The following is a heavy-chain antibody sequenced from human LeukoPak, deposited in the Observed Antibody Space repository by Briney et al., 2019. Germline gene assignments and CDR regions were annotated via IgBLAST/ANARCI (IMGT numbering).Heavy chain of an antibody. V-gene: IGHV3-11*04. Sequence: PGGSLRLSCAASGFTFSDYYMSWIRQAPGKGLEWVSYISSSGSTIYYADSVKGRFTISRDNAKNSLYLQMNSLRAEDTAVYYCASFIHSYIVVVPAAIYAFDIWGQGTMVTVSS. D-gene: IGHD2-2*01. CDR3: ASFIHSYIVVVPAAIYAFDI. J-gene: IGHJ3*02. CDR2: ISSSGSTI. CDR1: GFTFSDYY.